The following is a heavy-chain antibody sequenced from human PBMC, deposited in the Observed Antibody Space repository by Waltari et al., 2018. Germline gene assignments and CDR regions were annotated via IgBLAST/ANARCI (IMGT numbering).Heavy chain of an antibody. CDR1: GFTFTNYW. J-gene: IGHJ4*02. CDR2: IKEDGTEK. Sequence: EVQLVESGGGLVQPGGSLRLSCTASGFTFTNYWISWVRQAPGKGVEWVANIKEDGTEKYYVDSVKGRVTISRDNAKNSLYLQLSSLRAEDTAVYYCARDGSPPLFQSLDCWGQGTLVTVSS. V-gene: IGHV3-7*01. CDR3: ARDGSPPLFQSLDC.